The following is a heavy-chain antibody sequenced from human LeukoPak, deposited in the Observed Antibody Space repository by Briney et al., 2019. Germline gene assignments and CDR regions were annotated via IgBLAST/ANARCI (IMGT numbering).Heavy chain of an antibody. CDR1: GFTFSNYA. D-gene: IGHD2-8*01. CDR2: ISSNGVVT. Sequence: PGGSLRLSCVAPGFTFSNYAMHWVRQAPGKGLEYVSAISSNGVVTYYANSVKGRFTISRDNSKNTLYLQMCSLRAEDMAVYSCARALYSGGFDPWGQGTLVTVSS. J-gene: IGHJ5*02. CDR3: ARALYSGGFDP. V-gene: IGHV3-64*01.